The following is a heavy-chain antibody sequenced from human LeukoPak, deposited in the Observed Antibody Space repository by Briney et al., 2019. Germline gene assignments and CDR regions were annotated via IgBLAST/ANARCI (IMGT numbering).Heavy chain of an antibody. CDR1: GYTFTSYY. CDR2: INPSGGST. V-gene: IGHV1-46*01. CDR3: ARALDYYGSGSYSPYYYYGMDV. Sequence: ASVKVSCKASGYTFTSYYMHWVRQAPGQGLEWMGIINPSGGSTSYAQKFQGRVTMTRDTSTSTVYMELSSLRSEDTAVYYCARALDYYGSGSYSPYYYYGMDVWGQGTTVTVSS. D-gene: IGHD3-10*01. J-gene: IGHJ6*02.